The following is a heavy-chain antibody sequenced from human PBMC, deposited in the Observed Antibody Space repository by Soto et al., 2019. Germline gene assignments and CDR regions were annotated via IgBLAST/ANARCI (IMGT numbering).Heavy chain of an antibody. CDR1: GGSISSYY. V-gene: IGHV4-4*07. D-gene: IGHD3-3*01. Sequence: SETLSLTCTVSGGSISSYYWSWIRRPAGKGLEWIGRIYTSGSTNYNPSLKSRVTMSVDTSKNQFSLKLSSVTAADTAVYYCARDSSIFGVVGGMDVWGQGTTITVSS. CDR2: IYTSGST. CDR3: ARDSSIFGVVGGMDV. J-gene: IGHJ6*02.